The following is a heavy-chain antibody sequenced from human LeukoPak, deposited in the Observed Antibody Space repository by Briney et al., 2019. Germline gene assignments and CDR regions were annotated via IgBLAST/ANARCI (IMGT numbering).Heavy chain of an antibody. Sequence: PGGSLRLSCAASGFTFSSYAMSWVRQAPGKGLEWVSAISGSGGSTYYADSVKGRFTTSRDNSKNTLYLQMNSLRAEDTAVYYCAKEGGRYYYYYMDVWGKGTTVTVSS. CDR1: GFTFSSYA. J-gene: IGHJ6*03. V-gene: IGHV3-23*01. D-gene: IGHD3-16*01. CDR2: ISGSGGST. CDR3: AKEGGRYYYYYMDV.